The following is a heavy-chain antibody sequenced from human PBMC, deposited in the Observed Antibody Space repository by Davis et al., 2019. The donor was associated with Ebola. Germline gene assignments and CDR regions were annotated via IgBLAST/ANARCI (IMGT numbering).Heavy chain of an antibody. CDR2: INHSGST. D-gene: IGHD6-13*01. CDR3: ARVRSSWYQEFDY. CDR1: GGSFSGYY. Sequence: SETLSLTCAVYGGSFSGYYWTWIRQPPGKGLEWIGEINHSGSTNYNPSLKSRLIISVDTSKNQFSLKLSSVTAADTAVYYCARVRSSWYQEFDYWGQGTLVTVSS. J-gene: IGHJ4*02. V-gene: IGHV4-34*01.